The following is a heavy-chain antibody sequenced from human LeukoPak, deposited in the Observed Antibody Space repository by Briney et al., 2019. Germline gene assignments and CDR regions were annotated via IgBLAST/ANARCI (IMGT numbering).Heavy chain of an antibody. V-gene: IGHV7-4-1*02. J-gene: IGHJ6*03. CDR2: INTNTEKP. CDR1: RYTFTIYT. Sequence: ATLKVSCKASRYTFTIYTMSWVPPAPGQGLEWMGCINTNTEKPTYTHGFTGRFVFSLDTSVSTAYLQISSLQAEDTAVYYCARGMSNSPYYFYYYMDVWGKRPTVTVSS. D-gene: IGHD1-1*01. CDR3: ARGMSNSPYYFYYYMDV.